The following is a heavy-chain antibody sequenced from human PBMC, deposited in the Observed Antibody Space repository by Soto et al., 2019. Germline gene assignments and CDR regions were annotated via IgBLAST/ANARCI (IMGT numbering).Heavy chain of an antibody. Sequence: EVQLVESGGGLVKPGGSLRLSCAASGFTFSNAWMNWVRQAPGKGLEWVGRIKSKTDGGTTDYAAPVKGRFTISRDDSKNTLYLQMNSLKTVDRAVYYCTTGHEGIVVVTTFDYWGQGTLVTV. CDR1: GFTFSNAW. CDR2: IKSKTDGGTT. V-gene: IGHV3-15*07. J-gene: IGHJ4*02. D-gene: IGHD3-22*01. CDR3: TTGHEGIVVVTTFDY.